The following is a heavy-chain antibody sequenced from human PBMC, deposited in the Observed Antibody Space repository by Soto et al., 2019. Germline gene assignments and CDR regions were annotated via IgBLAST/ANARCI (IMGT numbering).Heavy chain of an antibody. CDR3: AKGAYCGGDCYSGWFDP. CDR2: ISYDGSNK. D-gene: IGHD2-21*02. V-gene: IGHV3-30*18. J-gene: IGHJ5*02. Sequence: QVQLVESGGGVVQPGRSLRLSCAASGFTFSSYGMHWVRQAPGKGLEWVAVISYDGSNKYYADSVKGRFTISRDNSKNTLYLQMNSLRAEDTAVYYCAKGAYCGGDCYSGWFDPWGQGTLVTVSS. CDR1: GFTFSSYG.